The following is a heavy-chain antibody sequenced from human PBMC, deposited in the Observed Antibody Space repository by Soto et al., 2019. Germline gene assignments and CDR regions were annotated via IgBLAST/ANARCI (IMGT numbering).Heavy chain of an antibody. J-gene: IGHJ4*02. CDR3: TRGVTLES. CDR1: GGTLTRSI. Sequence: SVKVSCEASGGTLTRSIDNCVRQASGQGPEWVGRIVPVLGTTNYAQKVQGRLTITADKSTDTAYMELSSLASDDTAVYYCTRGVTLESWGQGTQVTVSS. CDR2: IVPVLGTT. V-gene: IGHV1-69*08. D-gene: IGHD2-8*01.